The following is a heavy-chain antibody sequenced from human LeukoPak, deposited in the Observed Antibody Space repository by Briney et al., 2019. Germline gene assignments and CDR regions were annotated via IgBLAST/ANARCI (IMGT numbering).Heavy chain of an antibody. V-gene: IGHV4-31*03. D-gene: IGHD4-17*01. CDR3: ARATDDYGDPYHYYYMDV. J-gene: IGHJ6*03. CDR2: IYYSGST. Sequence: SETLSLTCTVSGGSISSGGYYWSRIRQHPGKGLEWIGYIYYSGSTYYNPSLKSRVTISVDTSKNQFSLKLSSVTAADTAVYYCARATDDYGDPYHYYYMDVWGKGTTVTVSS. CDR1: GGSISSGGYY.